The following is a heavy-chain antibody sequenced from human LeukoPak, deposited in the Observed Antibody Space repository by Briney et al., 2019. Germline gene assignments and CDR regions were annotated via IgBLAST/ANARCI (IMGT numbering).Heavy chain of an antibody. J-gene: IGHJ4*02. CDR3: ARGPYSSRHFDY. CDR2: INHSGST. D-gene: IGHD6-13*01. Sequence: SETLSLTCAVYGGSFSGYYWSWIRQPPGKGLEWIGEINHSGSTNYNPSLKSRVTISVGTSKKQFSLKLSSVTAADTAVYYCARGPYSSRHFDYWGQGTLVTVSS. CDR1: GGSFSGYY. V-gene: IGHV4-34*01.